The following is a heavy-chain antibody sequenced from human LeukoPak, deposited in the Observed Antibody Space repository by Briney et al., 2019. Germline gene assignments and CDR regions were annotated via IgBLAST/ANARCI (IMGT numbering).Heavy chain of an antibody. D-gene: IGHD6-13*01. CDR3: AKDEWYSSTAPFDP. CDR1: GFIFSSYG. V-gene: IGHV3-30*02. J-gene: IGHJ5*02. Sequence: GGSLRLSCAASGFIFSSYGMHWVRQAPGKGLEWVAFIRYDGSNKYYADSVKGRFTISRDNSKNTLYLQMNSLRAEDTAVYYCAKDEWYSSTAPFDPWGQGTLVTVSS. CDR2: IRYDGSNK.